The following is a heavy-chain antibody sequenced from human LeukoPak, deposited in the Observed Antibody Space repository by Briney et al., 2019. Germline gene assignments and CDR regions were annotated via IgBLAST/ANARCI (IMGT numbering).Heavy chain of an antibody. CDR1: GGSISSGSYY. V-gene: IGHV4-61*02. CDR2: IYTSGST. D-gene: IGHD6-19*01. Sequence: SETLSLTCTVSGGSISSGSYYWSWIRQPAGKGLEWIGRIYTSGSTNYNPSLKSRVTISVDTSKNQFSLKLSSVTAADTAVYYCARGRSSGWSIYWGQGTLVTVSS. J-gene: IGHJ4*02. CDR3: ARGRSSGWSIY.